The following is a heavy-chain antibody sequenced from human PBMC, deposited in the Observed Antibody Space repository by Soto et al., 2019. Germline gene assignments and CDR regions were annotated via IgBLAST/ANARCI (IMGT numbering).Heavy chain of an antibody. V-gene: IGHV3-48*02. CDR1: GFTFSSYR. D-gene: IGHD3-22*01. J-gene: IGHJ3*02. CDR2: SSSSSGTI. Sequence: GGALRLSCAASGFTFSSYRMNWVRQAPGKGLEWLSGSSSSSGTIYYADSVRGRFTISRDNAKNSLYLQMNSLRDEDTAVYYCARDFSSGYRRGAFDIWGQGTMAPVSS. CDR3: ARDFSSGYRRGAFDI.